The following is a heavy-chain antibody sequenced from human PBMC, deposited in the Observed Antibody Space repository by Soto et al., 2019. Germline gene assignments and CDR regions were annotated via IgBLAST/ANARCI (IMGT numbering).Heavy chain of an antibody. CDR2: INPSGGTT. J-gene: IGHJ5*02. CDR3: ARVGEGWFDP. Sequence: QVQLVQSGAEVKKPGASVRFSCKASGYTFINYYMHWVRQAPGQGLEWMGIINPSGGTTSYAQKFRGRVTMTRDTSTSTVYMELSGLSSEDTAVYYCARVGEGWFDPWGQGILVTVSS. CDR1: GYTFINYY. D-gene: IGHD2-21*01. V-gene: IGHV1-46*01.